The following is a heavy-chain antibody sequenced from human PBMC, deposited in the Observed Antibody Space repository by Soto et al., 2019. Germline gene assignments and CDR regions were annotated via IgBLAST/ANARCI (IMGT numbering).Heavy chain of an antibody. D-gene: IGHD5-18*01. CDR3: AMGYTAMVTWDY. J-gene: IGHJ4*02. CDR2: IYYSGST. V-gene: IGHV4-59*01. Sequence: SETLSLTCTVSGGSISSYYWSWIRQPPGKGLEWIGYIYYSGSTNYNPSLKSRVTISVDTSKNQFSLKLSSVTAADTAVYYCAMGYTAMVTWDYWGQGTLVTVSS. CDR1: GGSISSYY.